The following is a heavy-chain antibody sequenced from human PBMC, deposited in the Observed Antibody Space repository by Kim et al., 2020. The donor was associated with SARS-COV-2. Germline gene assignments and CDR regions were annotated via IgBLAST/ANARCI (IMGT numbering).Heavy chain of an antibody. CDR2: ISAYNGNT. J-gene: IGHJ5*02. V-gene: IGHV1-18*01. CDR3: AKELRYFDWLAGGPNWFDP. Sequence: ASVKVSCKASGYTFPSYGISWVRQAPGQVLEWMGWISAYNGNTNYAQKLQGRVTMTTDTSTSTAYMELRSLRSDDPAVYYCAKELRYFDWLAGGPNWFDPWGQGSLVTVSS. CDR1: GYTFPSYG. D-gene: IGHD3-9*01.